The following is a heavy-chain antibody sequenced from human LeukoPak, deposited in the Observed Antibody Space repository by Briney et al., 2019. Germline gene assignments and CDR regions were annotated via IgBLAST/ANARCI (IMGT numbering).Heavy chain of an antibody. CDR3: GRERNWGGSESDY. CDR2: IRQDESEK. D-gene: IGHD3-16*01. CDR1: GFTFADYR. Sequence: GGSLRLSCTASGFTFADYRMTWVRQAPGRGVEWVANIRQDESEKYYVDSVRGRFTISRDNTANALYLHMNSLRADDTAVYYCGRERNWGGSESDYWGQGTLVTVSS. V-gene: IGHV3-7*01. J-gene: IGHJ4*02.